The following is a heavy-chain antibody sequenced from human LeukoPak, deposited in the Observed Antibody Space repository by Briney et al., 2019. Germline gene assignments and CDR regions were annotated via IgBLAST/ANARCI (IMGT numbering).Heavy chain of an antibody. J-gene: IGHJ5*02. CDR1: GFPFSSYS. D-gene: IGHD1-7*01. CDR3: ARVTGTTSVVMDS. V-gene: IGHV3-48*01. Sequence: GGSLSLSCAASGFPFSSYSMNWVRQAPGGGLEWVSYISSSSLTIYYADSVKGRFIVSRDNGKDSVFLQMSSLTAEDTAVYYCARVTGTTSVVMDSWGQGTPVTVSS. CDR2: ISSSSLTI.